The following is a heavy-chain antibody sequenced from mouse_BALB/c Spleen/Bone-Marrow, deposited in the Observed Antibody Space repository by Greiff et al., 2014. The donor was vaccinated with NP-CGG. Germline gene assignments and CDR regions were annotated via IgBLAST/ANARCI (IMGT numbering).Heavy chain of an antibody. Sequence: EVQLQQSGAELVKPGASVKLSCTASGFNIKDTYMHWVKQRPEQGLEWIGRIDPANGNTKYDPKFQGKATITADTSSNTAYLQLSSLTSEDTAVYYRARIYYYGRGYFDYWGQGTTLTVSS. CDR1: GFNIKDTY. J-gene: IGHJ2*01. V-gene: IGHV14-3*02. D-gene: IGHD1-1*01. CDR3: ARIYYYGRGYFDY. CDR2: IDPANGNT.